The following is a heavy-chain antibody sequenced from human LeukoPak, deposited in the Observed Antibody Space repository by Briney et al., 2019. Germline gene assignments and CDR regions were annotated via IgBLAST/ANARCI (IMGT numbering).Heavy chain of an antibody. Sequence: SVKVSCKASGGTFSSYAISWVRQAPGQGLEWMGGIIPIFGTANYAQKFQGRVTITADESTSTAYMELSSLRSEDTAVNYCASLPPLVGYNDYYYYGMDVWGQGTTVTVSS. J-gene: IGHJ6*02. D-gene: IGHD5-24*01. CDR3: ASLPPLVGYNDYYYYGMDV. V-gene: IGHV1-69*13. CDR2: IIPIFGTA. CDR1: GGTFSSYA.